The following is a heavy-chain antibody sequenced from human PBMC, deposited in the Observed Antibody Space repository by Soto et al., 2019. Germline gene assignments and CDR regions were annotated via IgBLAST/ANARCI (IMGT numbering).Heavy chain of an antibody. CDR1: GGSISRGGYY. D-gene: IGHD3-9*01. CDR3: ARVRVLRYFDWLLNPEWFDP. Sequence: SETLSLTCTVSGGSISRGGYYWSWIRKHPGKGLEWIGYIYYSGSTYYNPSLKSRVTISVDTSKNQFSLKLSSVTAADTAVYYCARVRVLRYFDWLLNPEWFDPWGQGTLVTVSS. J-gene: IGHJ5*02. V-gene: IGHV4-31*02. CDR2: IYYSGST.